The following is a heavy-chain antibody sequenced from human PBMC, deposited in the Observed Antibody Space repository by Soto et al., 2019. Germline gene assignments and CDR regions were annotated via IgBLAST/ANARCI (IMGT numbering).Heavy chain of an antibody. J-gene: IGHJ3*02. CDR3: ARDPNVSVTRHAFGI. D-gene: IGHD4-4*01. CDR2: INAGNGNT. V-gene: IGHV1-3*01. Sequence: ASVKVSCKASGYTFTSYAMHWVRQAPGQRLEWMGWINAGNGNTKYSQKFQGRVTITRDTSASTAYMELSSLRSEDTAVYYCARDPNVSVTRHAFGIWGQGTMVTVSS. CDR1: GYTFTSYA.